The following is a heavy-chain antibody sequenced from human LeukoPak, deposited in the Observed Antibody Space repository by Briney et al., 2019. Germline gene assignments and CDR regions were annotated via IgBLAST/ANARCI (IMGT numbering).Heavy chain of an antibody. Sequence: SETLSLTCAVYGGAFSGYYWSWIRQPPGKGLEWIGEINHSGSTNYNPSLKSRVTISVDTSKNQFSLKLSSVTAADTAVYYCARERRGYDFWSGYLGWFDPWGQGTLVTVSS. V-gene: IGHV4-34*01. D-gene: IGHD3-3*01. CDR3: ARERRGYDFWSGYLGWFDP. J-gene: IGHJ5*02. CDR2: INHSGST. CDR1: GGAFSGYY.